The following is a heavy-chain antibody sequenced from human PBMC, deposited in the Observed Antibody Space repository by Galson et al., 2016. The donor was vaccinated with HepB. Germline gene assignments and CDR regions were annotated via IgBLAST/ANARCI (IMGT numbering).Heavy chain of an antibody. J-gene: IGHJ4*02. CDR1: GYTFTRYY. CDR2: INTSGGST. Sequence: SVKVSCKASGYTFTRYYIHWVRQAPGQGLEWMGVINTSGGSTKDAQKFQGRVTMTKDTSTSTVYMELSSLRSEDTAVYFSAGGGYYNSSGSLRYWGQGTLVTVSS. CDR3: AGGGYYNSSGSLRY. D-gene: IGHD3-22*01. V-gene: IGHV1-46*01.